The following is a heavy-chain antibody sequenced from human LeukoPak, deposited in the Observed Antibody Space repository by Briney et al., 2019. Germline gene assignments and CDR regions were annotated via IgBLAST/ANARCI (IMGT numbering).Heavy chain of an antibody. V-gene: IGHV3-49*04. J-gene: IGHJ4*02. CDR1: GFSFSTYY. Sequence: GGSLRLSCAASGFSFSTYYVNWVRQAPGKGLEWVGFIRSKAYGGTTEYAASVKGRFTISRDDSKSIAYLQMNSLKTEDTAVYYCTRVERYFDWSLPDYWGQGTLVTVSS. CDR2: IRSKAYGGTT. D-gene: IGHD3-9*01. CDR3: TRVERYFDWSLPDY.